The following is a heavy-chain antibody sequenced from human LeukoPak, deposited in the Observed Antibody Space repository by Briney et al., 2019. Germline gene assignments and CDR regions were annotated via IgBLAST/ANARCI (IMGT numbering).Heavy chain of an antibody. V-gene: IGHV4-61*01. J-gene: IGHJ6*03. CDR1: GGSVRSGSYY. Sequence: SEALSLTCSVSGGSVRSGSYYWSWIRQPPGKGLEWIGYIHYSGSANYNPSLKSRVTISVDTSKNQFSLKVSSVTAADTAVYYCARRSSDGYYYYYMDVWGKGTTVTVSS. D-gene: IGHD3-10*01. CDR2: IHYSGSA. CDR3: ARRSSDGYYYYYMDV.